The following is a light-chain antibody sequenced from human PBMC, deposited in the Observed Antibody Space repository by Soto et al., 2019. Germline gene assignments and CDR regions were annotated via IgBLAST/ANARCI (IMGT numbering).Light chain of an antibody. J-gene: IGKJ1*01. CDR1: QSLSGRY. V-gene: IGKV3-20*01. CDR3: QQYDSSPRT. CDR2: GAS. Sequence: EIVMTQSPATLSVSPGAGAPLSCRASQSLSGRYLAWYQQKPGQAPRLLIYGASTRATGIPDRFSGSGSGTDFTLTISRLEPEDFAVYYCQQYDSSPRTFGQGTKVDIK.